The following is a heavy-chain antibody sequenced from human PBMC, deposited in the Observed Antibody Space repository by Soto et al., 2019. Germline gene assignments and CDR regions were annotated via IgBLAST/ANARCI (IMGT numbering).Heavy chain of an antibody. CDR2: ISAYNGNT. D-gene: IGHD1-7*01. V-gene: IGHV1-18*01. J-gene: IGHJ6*03. CDR1: GYTFTSYG. CDR3: ARANWNYPYSYYYTHV. Sequence: ASVKVSCKASGYTFTSYGISWVRQAPGQGLEWMGWISAYNGNTNYAQKLQGRVTMTTDTSTSTAYMELRSLRSDDTAVYYCARANWNYPYSYYYTHVWGKGTTVTVSS.